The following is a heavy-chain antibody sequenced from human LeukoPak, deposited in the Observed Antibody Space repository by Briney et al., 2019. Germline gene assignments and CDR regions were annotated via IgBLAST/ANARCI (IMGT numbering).Heavy chain of an antibody. CDR3: ARHGEYLRCSGGSCYPDY. CDR1: GGSISSSSYY. J-gene: IGHJ4*02. D-gene: IGHD2-15*01. Sequence: SETLSLTCTVSGGSISSSSYYWGWIRQPPGKGLEWIGSIYYSGSTYYNPSLESRVTISVDTSKNQFSLKLSSVTAADTAVYYCARHGEYLRCSGGSCYPDYWGQGTLVTVSS. CDR2: IYYSGST. V-gene: IGHV4-39*01.